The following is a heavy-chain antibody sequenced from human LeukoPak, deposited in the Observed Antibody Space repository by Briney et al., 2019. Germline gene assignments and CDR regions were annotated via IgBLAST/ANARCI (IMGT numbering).Heavy chain of an antibody. V-gene: IGHV3-23*01. D-gene: IGHD3-16*02. CDR2: ISGSGGST. Sequence: GGSLRLSCAASGFTFSSYAMSWVRQAPGKGLEWVSAISGSGGSTYYADSVKGRFTISRDNSKNTLYLQMNSLRAEDTAVYYCAKDERLVTFGGVIVTLDAFDIWGQGTMVTVSS. CDR1: GFTFSSYA. CDR3: AKDERLVTFGGVIVTLDAFDI. J-gene: IGHJ3*02.